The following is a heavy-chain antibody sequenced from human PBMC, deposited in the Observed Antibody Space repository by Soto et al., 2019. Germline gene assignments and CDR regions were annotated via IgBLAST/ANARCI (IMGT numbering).Heavy chain of an antibody. D-gene: IGHD3-22*01. V-gene: IGHV1-69*01. CDR3: ARDGTLYDSSGYYYLY. J-gene: IGHJ4*02. Sequence: QVQLVQSGAEVKKPGSSVKVSCKASGGTFSSSAISWVRQAPGQGLEWMGGIIPIFGTANYAQKFQGRVTITADESTRTAYMELSSLRSEDTAVYYCARDGTLYDSSGYYYLYWGQGNLVTVSS. CDR1: GGTFSSSA. CDR2: IIPIFGTA.